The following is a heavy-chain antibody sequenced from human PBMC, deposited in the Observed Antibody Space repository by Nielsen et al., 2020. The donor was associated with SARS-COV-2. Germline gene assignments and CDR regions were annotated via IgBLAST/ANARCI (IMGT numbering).Heavy chain of an antibody. V-gene: IGHV3-30*03. CDR1: GFTFSSYG. CDR3: ARDGPRDTTMIYYFDY. Sequence: GSLRLSCAASGFTFSSYGMHWVRQAPGKGLEWVAVISYDGSNKFYADSVKGRFTISRDNSKNTLYLQMNSLRVEDTAVYYCARDGPRDTTMIYYFDYWGQGTLVTVSS. J-gene: IGHJ4*02. CDR2: ISYDGSNK. D-gene: IGHD5-18*01.